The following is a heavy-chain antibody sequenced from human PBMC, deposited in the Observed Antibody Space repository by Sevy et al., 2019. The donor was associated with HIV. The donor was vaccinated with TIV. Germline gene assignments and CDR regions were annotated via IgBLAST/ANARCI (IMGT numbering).Heavy chain of an antibody. CDR1: GGSFSGYY. V-gene: IGHV4-34*01. J-gene: IGHJ6*03. CDR2: INHSGST. CDR3: ARVRRKYYYYMDV. Sequence: SETLSLTCAVYGGSFSGYYWSWIRQPPGKGLEWIGEINHSGSTNYNPSLKSRVTISVDTSKNQFSLKLSSVTAADTAVYYCARVRRKYYYYMDVWGKGTTVTVSS.